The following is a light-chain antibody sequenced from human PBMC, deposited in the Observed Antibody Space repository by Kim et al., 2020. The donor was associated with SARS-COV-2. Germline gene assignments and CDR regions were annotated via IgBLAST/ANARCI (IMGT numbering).Light chain of an antibody. V-gene: IGKV1-5*03. CDR1: RSITGW. Sequence: SGSVRDRGTITCRASRSITGWVAWYQQKPGRAPKLLIYEASTLQSGVPSRFSGSGSGTEFTLTISSLQPDDFATYYCQQYDTSWTFGQGTKVDIK. J-gene: IGKJ1*01. CDR2: EAS. CDR3: QQYDTSWT.